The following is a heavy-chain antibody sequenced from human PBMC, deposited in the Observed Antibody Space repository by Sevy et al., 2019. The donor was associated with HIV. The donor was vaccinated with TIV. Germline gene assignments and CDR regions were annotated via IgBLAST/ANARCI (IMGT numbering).Heavy chain of an antibody. D-gene: IGHD3-22*01. Sequence: SETLSLSCTVSGDSITSNNYYWGWIRQPPGKGLEWIGSVYYSGSAYYNPSLKSRLAMSVDTATNESSLRLTSVTAAGMGVYHCARHRTYGGRGYFPYYFDSWGQGTLVTVSS. V-gene: IGHV4-39*01. CDR3: ARHRTYGGRGYFPYYFDS. CDR2: VYYSGSA. J-gene: IGHJ4*02. CDR1: GDSITSNNYY.